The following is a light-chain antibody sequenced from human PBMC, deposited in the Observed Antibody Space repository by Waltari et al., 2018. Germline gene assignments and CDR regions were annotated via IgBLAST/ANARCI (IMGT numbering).Light chain of an antibody. CDR2: DDI. CDR3: QVWDTTTDQVI. CDR1: NIGGNS. J-gene: IGLJ2*01. V-gene: IGLV3-21*02. Sequence: SFVLTQPPSVSVAPGQTARITCGGNNIGGNSVHWYQQKPGQAPILVVYDDIDRPSGVPERLSGSNSGITATLTSSSVEAGDEADYYCQVWDTTTDQVIFGGGTRLTVL.